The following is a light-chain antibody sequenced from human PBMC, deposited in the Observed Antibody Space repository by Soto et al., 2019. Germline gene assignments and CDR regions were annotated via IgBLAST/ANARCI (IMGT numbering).Light chain of an antibody. V-gene: IGKV3-20*01. CDR2: GAS. J-gene: IGKJ1*01. CDR3: QQYGSSPLT. Sequence: EIVLTQSPGTLSLSPGERATLSCRASQSVNSRYLAWYQQKTGQAPRLLIYGASNRATGIPDRFSGSGSGTDFTLTISRLESEDFAVYYCQQYGSSPLTFGQGTKVEIK. CDR1: QSVNSRY.